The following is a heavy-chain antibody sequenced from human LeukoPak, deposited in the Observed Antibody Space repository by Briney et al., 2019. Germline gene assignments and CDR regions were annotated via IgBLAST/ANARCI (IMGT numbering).Heavy chain of an antibody. V-gene: IGHV1-2*02. J-gene: IGHJ4*02. CDR1: GYTFTGYY. Sequence: ASAKVSCQASGYTFTGYYMHWVRQAPGQGLAWMGWINPNSGGTNYAQKLQGRVTMTRDTSISTAYMELSRRRSDDTAVYYWARRARAWVVDVPWDYWGQGTLVTVSS. D-gene: IGHD2-15*01. CDR3: ARRARAWVVDVPWDY. CDR2: INPNSGGT.